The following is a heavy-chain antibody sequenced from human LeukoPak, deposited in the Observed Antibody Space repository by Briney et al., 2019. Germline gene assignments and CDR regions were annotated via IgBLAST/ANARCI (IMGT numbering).Heavy chain of an antibody. V-gene: IGHV3-33*01. D-gene: IGHD3-3*01. Sequence: GSPRLSCAASGFTFSSYGMHWVRQAPGKGLEWVAVIWYDGSNKYYADSVKGRFTISRDNSKNTLYLQMNSLRAEDTAVYYCARDEGNYDFWSGYYVYWGQGTLVTVSP. CDR2: IWYDGSNK. CDR1: GFTFSSYG. J-gene: IGHJ4*02. CDR3: ARDEGNYDFWSGYYVY.